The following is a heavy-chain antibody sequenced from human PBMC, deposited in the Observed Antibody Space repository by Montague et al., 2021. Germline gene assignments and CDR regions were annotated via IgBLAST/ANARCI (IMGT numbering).Heavy chain of an antibody. CDR2: ITGSGATT. CDR3: ARGRGVSSGIGQLDP. J-gene: IGHJ5*02. Sequence: SLRLSCAASGSTFSNYGMSWVRQAPGKGLEWVSCITGSGATTYYADSVKGRFTISRDNSENTLYLQMNNLRAEDTALYYCARGRGVSSGIGQLDPWGQGTLVTVSA. V-gene: IGHV3-23*01. CDR1: GSTFSNYG. D-gene: IGHD3-22*01.